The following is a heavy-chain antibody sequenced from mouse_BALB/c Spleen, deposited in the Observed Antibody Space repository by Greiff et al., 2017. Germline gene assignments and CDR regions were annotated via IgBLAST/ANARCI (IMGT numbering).Heavy chain of an antibody. CDR3: ARDERDGYYVFYYAMDY. V-gene: IGHV5-6-3*01. CDR2: INSNGGST. Sequence: EVKLMESGGGLVQPGGSLKLSCAASGFTFSSYGMSWVRQTPDKRLELVATINSNGGSTYYPDSVKGRFTISRDNAKNTLYLQMSSLKSEDTAMYYCARDERDGYYVFYYAMDYWGQGTSVTVSS. CDR1: GFTFSSYG. J-gene: IGHJ4*01. D-gene: IGHD2-3*01.